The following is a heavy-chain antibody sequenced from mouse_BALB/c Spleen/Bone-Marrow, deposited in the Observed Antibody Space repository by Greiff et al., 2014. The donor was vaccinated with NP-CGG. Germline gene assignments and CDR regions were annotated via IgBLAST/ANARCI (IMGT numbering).Heavy chain of an antibody. CDR2: ISDGDSYT. CDR1: GFTFSDYY. D-gene: IGHD1-1*02. J-gene: IGHJ4*01. V-gene: IGHV5-4*02. Sequence: EVMLVESGGGLVKPGGSLKLSCAASGFTFSDYYMYWVRQTPEKRLEWVATISDGDSYTYYPDSVKGRFTISRDNAKNNLYLQMSSLKSEDTAMYYCARSGERYGAMDYWGQGTSVTVFS. CDR3: ARSGERYGAMDY.